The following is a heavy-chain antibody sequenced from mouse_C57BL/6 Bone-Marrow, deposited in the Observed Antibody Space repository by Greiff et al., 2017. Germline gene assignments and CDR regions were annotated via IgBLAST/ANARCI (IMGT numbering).Heavy chain of an antibody. CDR2: INPYNGGT. D-gene: IGHD1-1*01. CDR1: GYTFTDYY. Sequence: EVKLVESGPVLVKPGASVKMSCKASGYTFTDYYMNWVKQSHGKSLEWIGVINPYNGGTSYNQKFKGKATLTVDKSSSTAYMELNSLTSEDSAVYYCARPYGSPHYYAMDYWGQGTSVTVSS. V-gene: IGHV1-19*01. J-gene: IGHJ4*01. CDR3: ARPYGSPHYYAMDY.